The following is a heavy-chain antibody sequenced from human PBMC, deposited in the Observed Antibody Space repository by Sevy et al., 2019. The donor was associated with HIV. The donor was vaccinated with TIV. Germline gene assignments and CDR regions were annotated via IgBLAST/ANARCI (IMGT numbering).Heavy chain of an antibody. CDR3: ARGTQIEKFVVVVAATPAYYYGMDV. J-gene: IGHJ6*02. V-gene: IGHV3-30*04. CDR2: ISYDGSNK. D-gene: IGHD2-15*01. CDR1: GFTFSSYA. Sequence: GGSPRLSCAASGFTFSSYAMHWVRQAPGKGLEWVAVISYDGSNKYYADSVKGRFTISRDNSKNTLYLQMNSLRAEDTAVYYCARGTQIEKFVVVVAATPAYYYGMDVWGQGTTVTVSS.